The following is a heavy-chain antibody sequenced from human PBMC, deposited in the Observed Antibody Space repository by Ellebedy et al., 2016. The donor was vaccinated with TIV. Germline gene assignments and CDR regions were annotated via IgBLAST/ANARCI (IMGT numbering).Heavy chain of an antibody. Sequence: GESLKISCAASGFTFSDYYMSWIRQAPGKGLEWVSYITSTSSYTNHADYVKGRFTISRDNAKNSLFLQMNSLRAEDTAVYYCARGKSRQLLLGGMDVWGQGTTVTVSS. V-gene: IGHV3-11*06. CDR3: ARGKSRQLLLGGMDV. CDR1: GFTFSDYY. D-gene: IGHD2-2*01. J-gene: IGHJ6*02. CDR2: ITSTSSYT.